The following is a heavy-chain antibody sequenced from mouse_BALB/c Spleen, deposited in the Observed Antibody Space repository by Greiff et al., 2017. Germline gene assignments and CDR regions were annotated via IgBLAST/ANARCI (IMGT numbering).Heavy chain of an antibody. CDR3: ARSTMITWFAY. Sequence: ESGAELAKPGASVKMSCKASGYTFTSYWMHWVKQRPGQGLEWIGYINPSTGYTEYNQKFKDKATLTADKSSSTAYMQLSSLTSEDSAVYYCARSTMITWFAYWGQGTLVTVSA. J-gene: IGHJ3*01. D-gene: IGHD2-4*01. CDR2: INPSTGYT. CDR1: GYTFTSYW. V-gene: IGHV1-7*01.